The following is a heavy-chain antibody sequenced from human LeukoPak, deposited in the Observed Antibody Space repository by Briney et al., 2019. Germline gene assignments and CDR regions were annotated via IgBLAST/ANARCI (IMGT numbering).Heavy chain of an antibody. J-gene: IGHJ4*02. D-gene: IGHD5-18*01. CDR1: GFTFSDYY. CDR2: ISSSGSTI. V-gene: IGHV3-11*01. CDR3: ARNGVQLWLVPNGEFDY. Sequence: GGSLRLSCAASGFTFSDYYMSWIRQAPGKGLEWVSYISSSGSTIYYADSVKGRFTISRDNAKNSLYLQMNSLRAEDTAVYYCARNGVQLWLVPNGEFDYWGQGTLVTVSS.